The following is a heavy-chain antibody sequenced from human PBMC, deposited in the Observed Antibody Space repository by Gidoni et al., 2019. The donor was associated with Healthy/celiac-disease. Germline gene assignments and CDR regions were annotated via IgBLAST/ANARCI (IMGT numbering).Heavy chain of an antibody. CDR2: IYYSGST. V-gene: IGHV4-31*03. CDR1: GGSISSGDYY. D-gene: IGHD6-19*01. J-gene: IGHJ6*02. CDR3: ARDLGGIAVPYGLDV. Sequence: QVQLQESGPGLVMPSQTLSLTCTVSGGSISSGDYYWSWIRQHPGKGLEWIGYIYYSGSTYYNPSLKSRPIISLDTSKSRFSLQLDSVTAADTAVYYCARDLGGIAVPYGLDVWGPGTTVTVSS.